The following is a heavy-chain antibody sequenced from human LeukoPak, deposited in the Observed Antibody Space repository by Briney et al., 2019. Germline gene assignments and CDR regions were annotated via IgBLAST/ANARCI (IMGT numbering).Heavy chain of an antibody. CDR1: GFTFSSYA. CDR3: GSGPVGTTVP. J-gene: IGHJ5*02. CDR2: ISGSGGST. V-gene: IGHV3-23*01. Sequence: GGSLRLSCAASGFTFSSYAMSWVRQAPGKGLEWVSAISGSGGSTYYADSVKGRFTISRDNSKNTLYLQMHSLIAADTAVYYCGSGPVGTTVPWGQGTLVTVSS. D-gene: IGHD1-1*01.